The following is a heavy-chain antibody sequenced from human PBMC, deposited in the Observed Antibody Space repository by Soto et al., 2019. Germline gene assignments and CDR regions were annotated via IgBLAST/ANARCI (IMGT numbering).Heavy chain of an antibody. J-gene: IGHJ4*02. CDR2: ISDDGHDT. D-gene: IGHD3-3*01. CDR3: AKGLFGFTYGKFDY. Sequence: EVQLLESGGGLVQPGGSLRLSCAAFGFTFNNFAMSWVRQAPGKGLEWVSGISDDGHDTFYADSVKGRFTISRDNSKNTLYLQMNSLRAEDTAVYYCAKGLFGFTYGKFDYWGQGTLVTVSS. V-gene: IGHV3-23*01. CDR1: GFTFNNFA.